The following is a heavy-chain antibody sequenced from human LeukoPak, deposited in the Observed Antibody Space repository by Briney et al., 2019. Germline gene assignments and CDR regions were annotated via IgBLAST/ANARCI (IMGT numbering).Heavy chain of an antibody. D-gene: IGHD3-10*01. V-gene: IGHV1-2*06. Sequence: GASVKVSCKASGYTFTSYGISWVRQAPGQGLEWMGRINPNSGGTNYAQKFQGRVTMTRDTSISTAYMELSRLRSDDTAVYYCARDTYGSGSYSSDYWGQGTLVTVSS. CDR2: INPNSGGT. CDR3: ARDTYGSGSYSSDY. CDR1: GYTFTSYG. J-gene: IGHJ4*02.